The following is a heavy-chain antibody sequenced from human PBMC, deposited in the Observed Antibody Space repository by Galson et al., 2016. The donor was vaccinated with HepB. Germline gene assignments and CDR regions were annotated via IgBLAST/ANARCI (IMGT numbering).Heavy chain of an antibody. CDR1: GLTVSNNY. Sequence: SLRLSCAVSGLTVSNNYMRWVRQAPGKGLEWVSLMYSGGATHYADSVKGRFTISRDNSQNTLFLQMNSLRVEDTAVYYCARNGAEVGTSWEAIESPFDSWGQGTLVTVSS. V-gene: IGHV3-53*01. CDR3: ARNGAEVGTSWEAIESPFDS. D-gene: IGHD4/OR15-4a*01. J-gene: IGHJ4*02. CDR2: MYSGGAT.